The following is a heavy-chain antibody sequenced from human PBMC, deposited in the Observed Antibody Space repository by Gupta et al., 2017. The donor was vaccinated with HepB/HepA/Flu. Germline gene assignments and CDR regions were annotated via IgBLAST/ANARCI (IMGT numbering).Heavy chain of an antibody. V-gene: IGHV4-4*02. J-gene: IGHJ5*02. CDR3: AKSSGFRLLDP. CDR1: GGSISGADW. Sequence: QVQLQESGPRLVKPSGTLSLTCTVSGGSISGADWWTWVRQPPGKGLEWLAEIHHTGATNYNPSLRRRVTISIDTSKNHFSLELTSVTAADTAVYFCAKSSGFRLLDPWGQGTLVTVSS. CDR2: IHHTGAT.